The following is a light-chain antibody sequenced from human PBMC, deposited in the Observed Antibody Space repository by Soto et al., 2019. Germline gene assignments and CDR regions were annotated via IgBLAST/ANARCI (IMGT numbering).Light chain of an antibody. V-gene: IGKV3-15*01. CDR3: QQYTNWVRT. CDR2: AAS. J-gene: IGKJ1*01. CDR1: QSVSNN. Sequence: EIVLTQSPGTLSLSPGERATLSCRASQSVSNNYLVWYQQRPGQAPRLLMYAASTRATGIPVRFSGSGSGTEFTLTISSLQSEDFAVYYCQQYTNWVRTFGQGTKVDIK.